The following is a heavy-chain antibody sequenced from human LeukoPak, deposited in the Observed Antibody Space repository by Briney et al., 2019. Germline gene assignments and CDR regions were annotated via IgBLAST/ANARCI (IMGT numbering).Heavy chain of an antibody. J-gene: IGHJ6*02. CDR3: ARHHHYGDYLFHYYYYYGMDV. CDR1: GGSISGYY. CDR2: IYYSGNT. D-gene: IGHD4-17*01. Sequence: SETLSLTCTVSGGSISGYYWSWIRQPPGKGLEWIAYIYYSGNTNYNPSLKSRVTISVDTSKNQFSLKLSSVTAADTAVYYCARHHHYGDYLFHYYYYYGMDVWGQGTTVTVSS. V-gene: IGHV4-59*08.